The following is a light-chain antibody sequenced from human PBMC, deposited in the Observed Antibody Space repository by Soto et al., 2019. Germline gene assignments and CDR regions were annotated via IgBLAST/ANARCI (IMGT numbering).Light chain of an antibody. CDR1: SSDVGGYNY. J-gene: IGLJ1*01. CDR2: EVS. CDR3: SSYTSSSTPLYV. V-gene: IGLV2-14*01. Sequence: QSVLTQPASVSGSPGQSITISCTGTSSDVGGYNYVSWYQQHPGKAPKLMIYEVSNRPSGVSNRFSGSKSGNTASLTISGLQAEDEADYYCSSYTSSSTPLYVFGTGTQLTVL.